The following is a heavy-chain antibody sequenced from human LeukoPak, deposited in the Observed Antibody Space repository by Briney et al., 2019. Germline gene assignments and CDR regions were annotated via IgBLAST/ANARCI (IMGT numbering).Heavy chain of an antibody. Sequence: GGSLRLSCAASGFTFSSYSMNWVRQAPGKGLEWVSSISSSSSYIYYADSVEGRFTISRDNAKNSLYLQMNSLRAEDTAVYYCAHGTVYQLDYWGQGTLVTVSS. V-gene: IGHV3-21*04. D-gene: IGHD2-2*01. CDR1: GFTFSSYS. CDR3: AHGTVYQLDY. CDR2: ISSSSSYI. J-gene: IGHJ4*02.